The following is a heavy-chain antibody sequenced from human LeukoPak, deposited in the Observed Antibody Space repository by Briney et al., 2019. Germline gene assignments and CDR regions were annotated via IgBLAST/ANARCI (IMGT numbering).Heavy chain of an antibody. D-gene: IGHD3-10*01. J-gene: IGHJ4*02. CDR3: ARDPARTWFGEEYYFDY. V-gene: IGHV1-2*02. Sequence: EASVKVSCKASGYTFTGYYMHWVRQAPGQGLEWMGWINPNSGGTNYAQKFQGRVTMTRDTSISTAYMELSRLRSDDTAVYYCARDPARTWFGEEYYFDYWGQGTLVTVSS. CDR1: GYTFTGYY. CDR2: INPNSGGT.